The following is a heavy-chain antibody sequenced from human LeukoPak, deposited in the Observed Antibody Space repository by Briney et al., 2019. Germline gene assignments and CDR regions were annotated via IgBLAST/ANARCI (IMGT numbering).Heavy chain of an antibody. Sequence: GGSLRLSCAASGFTFSSYEMNWVRQAPGKGLEWVSYISSSGSTIYYADSVKGRFTISRDNAKNSLYLQMNSLRAEDTAAYYCASQDYRYYFDYWGRGTLVTVSS. J-gene: IGHJ4*02. CDR1: GFTFSSYE. D-gene: IGHD3-10*01. V-gene: IGHV3-48*03. CDR2: ISSSGSTI. CDR3: ASQDYRYYFDY.